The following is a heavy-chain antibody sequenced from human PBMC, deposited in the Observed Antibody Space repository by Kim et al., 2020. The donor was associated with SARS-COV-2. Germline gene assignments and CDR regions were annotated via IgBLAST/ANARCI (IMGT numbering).Heavy chain of an antibody. V-gene: IGHV3-23*01. J-gene: IGHJ4*02. Sequence: AASGKGRFTSSSDKSKNTLYLQMNSLGAEDTAVYYCAKDHRNTAMVRLVYWGQGTLVTVSS. CDR3: AKDHRNTAMVRLVY. D-gene: IGHD5-18*01.